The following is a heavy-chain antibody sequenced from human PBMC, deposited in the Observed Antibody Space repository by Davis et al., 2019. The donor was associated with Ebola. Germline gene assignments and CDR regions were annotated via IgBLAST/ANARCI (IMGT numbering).Heavy chain of an antibody. J-gene: IGHJ6*02. V-gene: IGHV1-3*01. CDR2: INAGNGNT. CDR3: ARARIAGRVNKLSANSNYYGMDV. CDR1: GYTFTSYA. Sequence: ASVKVSCKASGYTFTSYAMHWVRQAPGQRLEWLGWINAGNGNTNYSQKFQGRVTITRDTSASTAYMELSSLRSADTAVYYCARARIAGRVNKLSANSNYYGMDVWGQGTTVTVSS. D-gene: IGHD1-26*01.